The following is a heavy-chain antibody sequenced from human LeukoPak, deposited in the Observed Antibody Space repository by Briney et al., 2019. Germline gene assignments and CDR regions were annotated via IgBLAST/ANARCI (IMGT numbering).Heavy chain of an antibody. CDR2: ISWNGGSV. D-gene: IGHD3-10*01. J-gene: IGHJ6*02. CDR3: TKCRGAGRFYYYGMDV. V-gene: IGHV3-9*01. Sequence: GRSLRLSCAASGFTFDDYAMHWVRQAPGKGLEWVSGISWNGGSVTYADSVKGRFTMSRDNAKNSLYLEMNSLRPEDTALYYCTKCRGAGRFYYYGMDVWGQGTTVTVSS. CDR1: GFTFDDYA.